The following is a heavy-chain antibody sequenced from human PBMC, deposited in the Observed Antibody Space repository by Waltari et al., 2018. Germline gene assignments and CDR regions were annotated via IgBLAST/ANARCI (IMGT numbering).Heavy chain of an antibody. Sequence: QVQLVQSGAEVKKPGSSVKVSCKASGGTFSSYAISWVRQAPGQGLEWMGRIIPIFGTANYAQKFQGRVTITADKSTSTAYMERSSRRSEDTAVYYCAREIVATIRGGYFDYWGQGTLVTVSS. CDR1: GGTFSSYA. V-gene: IGHV1-69*08. CDR3: AREIVATIRGGYFDY. J-gene: IGHJ4*02. CDR2: IIPIFGTA. D-gene: IGHD5-12*01.